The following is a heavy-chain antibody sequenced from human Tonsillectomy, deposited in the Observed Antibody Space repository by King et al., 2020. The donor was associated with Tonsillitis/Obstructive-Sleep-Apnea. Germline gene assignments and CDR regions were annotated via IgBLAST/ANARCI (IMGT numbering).Heavy chain of an antibody. V-gene: IGHV3-13*04. CDR2: IGTAGDT. CDR1: GFTFSSYD. J-gene: IGHJ5*02. Sequence: QLVESGGGLVQPGGSLRLSCAASGFTFSSYDMHWVRQATGKGLEWVSAIGTAGDTYYPGSVKGRFTISRENAKNSLYLQMNSLRAGDTAVYYCAREYGDFGFDPWGQGTLVTVSS. D-gene: IGHD4-17*01. CDR3: AREYGDFGFDP.